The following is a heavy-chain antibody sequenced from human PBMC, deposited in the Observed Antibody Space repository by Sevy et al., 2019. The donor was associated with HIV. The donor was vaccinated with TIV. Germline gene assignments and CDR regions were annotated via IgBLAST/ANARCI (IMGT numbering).Heavy chain of an antibody. CDR3: ARGPGRGAFDI. CDR1: GGTFSSYA. J-gene: IGHJ3*02. CDR2: IIPIFGTA. Sequence: ASVKVSCKASGGTFSSYAISWVRQAPGQGLEWMGGIIPIFGTANYAQKFQGRVTITADESTSTAYMELSSLRSEVTAVYYCARGPGRGAFDIWGQGTMVTVSS. V-gene: IGHV1-69*13.